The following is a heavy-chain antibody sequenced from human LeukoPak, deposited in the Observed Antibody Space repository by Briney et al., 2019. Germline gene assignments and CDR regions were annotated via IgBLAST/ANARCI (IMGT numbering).Heavy chain of an antibody. CDR1: GFTFSSYG. CDR3: ANPDCSSTSCYNDY. CDR2: IRYDGSNK. D-gene: IGHD2-2*02. J-gene: IGHJ4*02. Sequence: GGSLRLSCAASGFTFSSYGMHWVRQAPGKGLEWVAFIRYDGSNKYYADSVKGRFTISRDNSKNTLYLQMNSLRAEGTAVYYCANPDCSSTSCYNDYWGQGTLVTVSS. V-gene: IGHV3-30*02.